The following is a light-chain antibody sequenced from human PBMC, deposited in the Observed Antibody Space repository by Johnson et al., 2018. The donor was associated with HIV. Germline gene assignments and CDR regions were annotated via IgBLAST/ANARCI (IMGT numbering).Light chain of an antibody. CDR1: SSNIGNNY. CDR3: GTWDSSLSVYV. Sequence: QPVLTQPPSVSAAPGQKVTISCSGSSSNIGNNYVSWYQHLPRTAPKLLIYENNTRPSGIPDRFSGSKSGTSATPGITGLQTWDEAYYYCGTWDSSLSVYVFVTGTEVTVL. J-gene: IGLJ1*01. CDR2: ENN. V-gene: IGLV1-51*02.